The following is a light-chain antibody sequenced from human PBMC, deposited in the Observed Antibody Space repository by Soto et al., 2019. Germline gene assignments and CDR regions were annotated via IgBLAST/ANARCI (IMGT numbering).Light chain of an antibody. Sequence: TQSPGTLSLSPGERATLSCRASQSVSGNLAWYQQKPGQAPRLLIYGVSARATGIPARFSGSGFGTEFTLTISSLQSEDVALYYCQQYNFWPETFGQGTKVDIK. CDR3: QQYNFWPET. CDR1: QSVSGN. J-gene: IGKJ1*01. V-gene: IGKV3-15*01. CDR2: GVS.